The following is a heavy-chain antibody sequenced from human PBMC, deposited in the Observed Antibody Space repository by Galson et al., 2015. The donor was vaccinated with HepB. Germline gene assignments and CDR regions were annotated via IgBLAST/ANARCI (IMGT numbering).Heavy chain of an antibody. CDR3: AKGLSFYGSGSIAY. CDR1: GFTFSNYG. V-gene: IGHV3-30*18. D-gene: IGHD3-10*01. CDR2: ISYDGSEK. J-gene: IGHJ4*02. Sequence: SLRLSCAVSGFTFSNYGMYWVRQAPGKGLEWVAVISYDGSEKYYADSVKGRFTISRDNSKNTVDLQMNSLRAEDTAVYYCAKGLSFYGSGSIAYWGQVTLFTVSS.